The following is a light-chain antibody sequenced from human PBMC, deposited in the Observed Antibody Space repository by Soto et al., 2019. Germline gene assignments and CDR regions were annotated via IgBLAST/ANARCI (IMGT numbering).Light chain of an antibody. V-gene: IGKV3-20*01. CDR2: GAS. CDR3: QQYGSSGT. CDR1: QSVTSN. Sequence: EIVLTQSPGTLSLSPGERATLSCRASQSVTSNLAWYQQKPGQAPRLLIYGASNRATGIPDRFSGSESGTDFTLTISRLEPEDFAVYYCQQYGSSGTFGQGTKVDIK. J-gene: IGKJ1*01.